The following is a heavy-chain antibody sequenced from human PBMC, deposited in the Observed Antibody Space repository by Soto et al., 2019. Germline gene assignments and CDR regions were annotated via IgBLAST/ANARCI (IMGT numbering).Heavy chain of an antibody. CDR3: AKDDIVVVPAAQQRYIKRGFDP. D-gene: IGHD2-2*01. Sequence: GGSLRLSCAASGFTFSSYGMHWVRQAPGKGLEWVAVISYDGSNKYYADSVKGRFTISRDNSKNTLYLQMNSLRAEDTAVYYCAKDDIVVVPAAQQRYIKRGFDPWGQGTLVTVSS. J-gene: IGHJ5*02. CDR1: GFTFSSYG. CDR2: ISYDGSNK. V-gene: IGHV3-30*18.